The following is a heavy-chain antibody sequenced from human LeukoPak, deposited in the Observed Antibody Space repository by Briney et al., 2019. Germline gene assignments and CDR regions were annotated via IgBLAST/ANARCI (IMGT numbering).Heavy chain of an antibody. J-gene: IGHJ4*02. CDR2: IYSGGST. D-gene: IGHD6-13*01. CDR3: ARESRGIAAAGSFDY. V-gene: IGHV3-66*01. Sequence: QAGGSLRLSCAASGITVSSNYMSWVRQAPGKGLEWVSVIYSGGSTYYSDSVKGRFTISSDNSKNTLYLQMNSLRAEDTAVYYCARESRGIAAAGSFDYWGQGTLVTVSS. CDR1: GITVSSNY.